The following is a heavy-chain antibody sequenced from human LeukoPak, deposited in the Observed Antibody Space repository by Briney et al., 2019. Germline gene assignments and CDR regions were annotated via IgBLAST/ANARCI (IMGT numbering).Heavy chain of an antibody. CDR3: ARWVEVKDGAFDI. J-gene: IGHJ3*02. V-gene: IGHV1-69*05. D-gene: IGHD5-24*01. CDR1: GGTCSSYA. Sequence: ASVKVSCKASGGTCSSYAISWVRQAPGQGLEWMGGIIPIFGTANYAQKFQGRVTITTDESTSTAYMELSSLRSEDTAVYYCARWVEVKDGAFDIWGQGTMVTVSS. CDR2: IIPIFGTA.